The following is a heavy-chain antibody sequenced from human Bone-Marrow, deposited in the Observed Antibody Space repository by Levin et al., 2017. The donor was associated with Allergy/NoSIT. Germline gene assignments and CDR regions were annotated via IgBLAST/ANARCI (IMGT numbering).Heavy chain of an antibody. Sequence: GESLKISCAASGFTFSDYAMHWVRQAPGQGLEWVSVISYNGREKFYADSVTGRFTFSRDNSKNTLYLQMNSLRVEDTAVYYCARDKIVPTRDDNYYYYYGMDVWGQGTTVTVSS. CDR1: GFTFSDYA. V-gene: IGHV3-30*14. CDR3: ARDKIVPTRDDNYYYYYGMDV. D-gene: IGHD5-12*01. J-gene: IGHJ6*02. CDR2: ISYNGREK.